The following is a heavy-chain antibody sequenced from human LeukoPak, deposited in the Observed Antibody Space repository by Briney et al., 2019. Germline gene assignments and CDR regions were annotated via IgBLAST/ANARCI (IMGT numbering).Heavy chain of an antibody. D-gene: IGHD5-12*01. Sequence: SETLSLTCTVSGASISSYYWSWIRQPPGKGLEWIGYFSYSGNTNYNPSLTSRVTVSVDTSKNQFSLKLTSVTAADTAVYHCARGPLDSGYTYFDYWGQGTRVTVSS. CDR3: ARGPLDSGYTYFDY. CDR1: GASISSYY. J-gene: IGHJ4*02. V-gene: IGHV4-59*01. CDR2: FSYSGNT.